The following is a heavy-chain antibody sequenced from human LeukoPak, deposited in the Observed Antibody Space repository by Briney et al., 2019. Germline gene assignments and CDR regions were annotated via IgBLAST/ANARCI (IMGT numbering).Heavy chain of an antibody. CDR3: ARIRFLEWFGWFDP. Sequence: PSETLSLTCTVSGXSISSYYWSWIRQPPGKGLEWIGYIYYSGSTNYNPSLKSRVTISVDTSKNQFSLKLSSVTAADTAVYYCARIRFLEWFGWFDPWGQGTLVTVSS. D-gene: IGHD3-3*01. CDR2: IYYSGST. CDR1: GXSISSYY. V-gene: IGHV4-59*01. J-gene: IGHJ5*02.